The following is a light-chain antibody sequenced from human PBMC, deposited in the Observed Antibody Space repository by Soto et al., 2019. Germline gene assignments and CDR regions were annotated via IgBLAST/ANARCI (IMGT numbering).Light chain of an antibody. CDR3: QQYNSYS. V-gene: IGKV1-5*01. CDR1: QSISNW. CDR2: HAS. Sequence: IQMTQSPSTLPASVGDRVTITCRASQSISNWLAWYHQKPRTAPKLLIYHASTLESGVPSRFSGSGSGTQFTLTISRLQPDDFATYYCQQYNSYSFGQGT. J-gene: IGKJ1*01.